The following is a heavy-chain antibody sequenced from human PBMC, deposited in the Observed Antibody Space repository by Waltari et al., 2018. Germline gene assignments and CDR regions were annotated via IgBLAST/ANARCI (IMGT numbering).Heavy chain of an antibody. D-gene: IGHD3-22*01. CDR2: IYTSGST. J-gene: IGHJ5*02. CDR1: GFSLSTSG. CDR3: ARGGPSYYYDSSGYYYGFDP. Sequence: KESGPTLVKPTQTLTLTCTFSGFSLSTSGVGVGWIRQPAGKGLEWIGRIYTSGSTNYNPSLKSRVTISVDTSKNQFSLKLSSVTAADTAVYYCARGGPSYYYDSSGYYYGFDPWGQGTLVTVSS. V-gene: IGHV4-61*02.